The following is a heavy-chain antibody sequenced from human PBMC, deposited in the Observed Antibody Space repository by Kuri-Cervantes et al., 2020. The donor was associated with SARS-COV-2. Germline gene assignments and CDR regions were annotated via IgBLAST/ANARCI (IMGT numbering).Heavy chain of an antibody. CDR1: GFTFSSYA. J-gene: IGHJ6*03. CDR3: ANNWDSSSWHENYYYYMDV. CDR2: ISGSGSST. V-gene: IGHV3-23*01. D-gene: IGHD6-13*01. Sequence: GGSLRLSCAASGFTFSSYAMCWVRQAPGKGLEWVSAISGSGSSTSYAGSVKGRFTISRDNAKNTLYLQMNSLRAEDTAVYYCANNWDSSSWHENYYYYMDVWGKGTTVTVSS.